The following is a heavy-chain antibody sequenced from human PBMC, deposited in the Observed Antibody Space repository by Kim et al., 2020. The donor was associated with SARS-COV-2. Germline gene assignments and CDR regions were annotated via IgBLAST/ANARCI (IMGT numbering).Heavy chain of an antibody. Sequence: STTMYYADSVKGRFNISRDNAKNSLYLQMNSLRGEDTAVYYCGRGSLGVDYWGQGTLVTVSS. D-gene: IGHD2-15*01. CDR2: STTM. J-gene: IGHJ4*02. V-gene: IGHV3-48*04. CDR3: GRGSLGVDY.